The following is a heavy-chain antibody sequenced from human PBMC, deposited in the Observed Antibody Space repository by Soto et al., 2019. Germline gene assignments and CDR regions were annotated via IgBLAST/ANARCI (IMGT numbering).Heavy chain of an antibody. CDR3: AREVYGSGSHTVDNWFDP. D-gene: IGHD3-10*01. Sequence: SETLSLTCTVSGGSISSGDYYWSWIRQPPGKALEWIGYIYYSGSTYYNPSLKSRVTISVDTSKNQFSLKLSSVTAADTAVYYCAREVYGSGSHTVDNWFDPWGQGTLVTVS. CDR1: GGSISSGDYY. CDR2: IYYSGST. J-gene: IGHJ5*02. V-gene: IGHV4-30-4*01.